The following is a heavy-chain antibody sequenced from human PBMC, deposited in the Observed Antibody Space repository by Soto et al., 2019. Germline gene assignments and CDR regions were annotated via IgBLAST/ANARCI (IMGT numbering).Heavy chain of an antibody. D-gene: IGHD3-22*01. V-gene: IGHV4-30-4*01. CDR2: VYHTGST. CDR1: GVSISCDYY. Sequence: SETRSLTCTVSGVSISCDYYWDFIRQAPGKGLEWIGYVYHTGSTYHNPSLKSRGSISVDTSNNQFSLKLSSVTAADTAVYFCAREPYDITGNRIDSWGQGIPVTVSS. J-gene: IGHJ5*01. CDR3: AREPYDITGNRIDS.